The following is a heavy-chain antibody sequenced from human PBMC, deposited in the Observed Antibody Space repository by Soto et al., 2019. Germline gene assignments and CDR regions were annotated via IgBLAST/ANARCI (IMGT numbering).Heavy chain of an antibody. Sequence: SVKVSCKASGGTFSSYAISWVRQAPGQGLEWMGGVIPIFGTANYAQKFHGRGTITADESTSTAYMELSSPRAEDTAVYYCARDLAARIFLLYCLELWGQGTMVPDS. CDR3: ARDLAARIFLLYCLEL. J-gene: IGHJ6*02. CDR1: GGTFSSYA. CDR2: VIPIFGTA. V-gene: IGHV1-69*13. D-gene: IGHD1-1*01.